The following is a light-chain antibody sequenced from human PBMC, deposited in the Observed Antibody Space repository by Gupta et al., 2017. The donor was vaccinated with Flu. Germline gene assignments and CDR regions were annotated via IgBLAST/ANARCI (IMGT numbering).Light chain of an antibody. Sequence: QSVLTQPPSVSGAPGQRVTISCPGSSSNIGAGYDVHWYQKLPGTAPKLPIYGNRNRPSGFPDRFSGSKSGTSASLAITGLQAEDEADYYGQSYDSSLSGSVVFGGGTKLTVL. J-gene: IGLJ2*01. V-gene: IGLV1-40*01. CDR3: QSYDSSLSGSVV. CDR1: SSNIGAGYD. CDR2: GNR.